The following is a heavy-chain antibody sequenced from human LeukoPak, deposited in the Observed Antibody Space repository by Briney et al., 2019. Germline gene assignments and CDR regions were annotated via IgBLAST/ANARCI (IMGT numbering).Heavy chain of an antibody. V-gene: IGHV1-69*05. Sequence: GSSVKVSCKASGGTFSSYAISWVRQAPGQGLEWMGRIIPIFGTANYAQKFQGRVTITTDESTSTAYMELSSLRSEDTAVYYCASRELPETSPFDHWGQGTLVTVSS. CDR3: ASRELPETSPFDH. CDR2: IIPIFGTA. CDR1: GGTFSSYA. D-gene: IGHD1-26*01. J-gene: IGHJ4*02.